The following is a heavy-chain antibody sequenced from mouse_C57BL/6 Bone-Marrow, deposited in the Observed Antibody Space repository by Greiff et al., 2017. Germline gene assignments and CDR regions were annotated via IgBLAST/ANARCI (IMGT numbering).Heavy chain of an antibody. D-gene: IGHD2-4*01. CDR3: ARSDYDYYYFDY. V-gene: IGHV1-54*01. J-gene: IGHJ2*01. CDR1: GYAFTNYL. CDR2: INPGSGGT. Sequence: VQGVESGAELVRPGTSVKVSCKASGYAFTNYLIEWVKQRPGQGLEWIGVINPGSGGTNYNEKFKGKATLTADKSSGTAYMQLSSLTSEDSAVYFCARSDYDYYYFDYWGQGTTLTVSS.